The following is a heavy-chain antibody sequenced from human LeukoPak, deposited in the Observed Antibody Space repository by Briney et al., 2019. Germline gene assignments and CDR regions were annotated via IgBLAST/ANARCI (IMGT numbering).Heavy chain of an antibody. V-gene: IGHV4-30-4*07. Sequence: PSETLSLTCTVSGGSISSSSYSWSWIRQPPGKGLEWIGYIYYSGSTYYNPSLKSRVTISVDASKNQFSLKLNSVTAADTAVYYCARRAGTTVTTKFDYWGQGSLVTVSS. CDR1: GGSISSSSYS. CDR2: IYYSGST. CDR3: ARRAGTTVTTKFDY. J-gene: IGHJ4*02. D-gene: IGHD4-17*01.